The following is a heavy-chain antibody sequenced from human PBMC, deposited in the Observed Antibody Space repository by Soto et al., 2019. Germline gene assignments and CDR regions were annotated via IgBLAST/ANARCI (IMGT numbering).Heavy chain of an antibody. CDR3: VSLWSVTGSRDY. CDR1: GLTFSAHY. D-gene: IGHD1-20*01. CDR2: IRDRVHSYST. Sequence: EVQLVESGGGWVQPGGSLRLSCAVSGLTFSAHYMGWVRQAPGKGLDWVGRIRDRVHSYSTEYAASVKGRFTISRDDSRNSLYLQMNSLKMEDTAVFYCVSLWSVTGSRDYWGRGTLVTVSS. J-gene: IGHJ4*02. V-gene: IGHV3-72*01.